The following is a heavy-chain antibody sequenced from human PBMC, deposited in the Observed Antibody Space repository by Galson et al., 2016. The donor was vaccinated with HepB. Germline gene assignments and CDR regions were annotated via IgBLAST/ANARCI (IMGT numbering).Heavy chain of an antibody. J-gene: IGHJ6*02. CDR1: GDSFDYYA. D-gene: IGHD2-2*01. CDR3: ARDSAFIGPYNYYFPMDV. V-gene: IGHV1-69*04. Sequence: SVKVSCKASGDSFDYYAISWVRQAPGQGLEWMGRIIPIVGAADYTQKSQGRVTFTAEKSTTTAYMELSSLRSEDTAVYYCARDSAFIGPYNYYFPMDVWGQGTTVTVSS. CDR2: IIPIVGAA.